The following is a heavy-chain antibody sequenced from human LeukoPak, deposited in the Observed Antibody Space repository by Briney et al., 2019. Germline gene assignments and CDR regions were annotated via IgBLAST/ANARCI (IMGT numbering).Heavy chain of an antibody. CDR2: IWYDGSNK. CDR1: AFTFSTYG. CDR3: ARDQGCTSTDCYSLFFHY. V-gene: IGHV3-33*01. J-gene: IGHJ4*02. Sequence: GRSLRLSCAASAFTFSTYGMHWVRQAPGKGLEWVALIWYDGSNKYYADSVKDRFTISRDNYKNTLYLQMNSLRAEDTAVYYCARDQGCTSTDCYSLFFHYWGQGTLVTVSS. D-gene: IGHD2-2*01.